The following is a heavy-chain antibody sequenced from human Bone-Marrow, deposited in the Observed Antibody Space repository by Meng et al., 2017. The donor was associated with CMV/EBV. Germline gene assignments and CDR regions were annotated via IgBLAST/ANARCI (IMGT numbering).Heavy chain of an antibody. Sequence: TFSSYWRSWVSQAPGKGLEWVANIKQDGSEKYYVDSVKGRFTISRDNAKNSPYLQMNSLRAEDTAVYYCARVPVASITMVRGVKFDPWGQGTLVTVSS. D-gene: IGHD3-10*01. CDR3: ARVPVASITMVRGVKFDP. V-gene: IGHV3-7*01. J-gene: IGHJ5*02. CDR2: IKQDGSEK. CDR1: TFSSYW.